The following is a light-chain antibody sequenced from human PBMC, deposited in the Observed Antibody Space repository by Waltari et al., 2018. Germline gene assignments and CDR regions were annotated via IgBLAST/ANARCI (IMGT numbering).Light chain of an antibody. Sequence: DTVLTQSPGTLSLSPGDRATLSCRASQTVRGDFLAWYQQRRGQPPSLLIYSASKRAPCIPERFSGSGSGTDFTLTISGLEPEDFAVYYCQHYGTSLMYAFGQGTKLEIK. V-gene: IGKV3-20*01. CDR1: QTVRGDF. CDR2: SAS. J-gene: IGKJ2*01. CDR3: QHYGTSLMYA.